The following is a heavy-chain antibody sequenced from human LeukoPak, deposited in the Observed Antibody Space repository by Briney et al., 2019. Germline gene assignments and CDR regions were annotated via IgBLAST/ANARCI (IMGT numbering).Heavy chain of an antibody. D-gene: IGHD1-20*01. V-gene: IGHV4-38-2*02. CDR1: GYSISSGYY. Sequence: TSETLSLTCTVSGYSISSGYYWGWIRQPPGKGLEWIGSIYHSGSTYYNPSLKSRVTISVDTSKNQFSLKLSSVTAADTAVYYCASVGYNWNDGRNAFDIWGQGTMVTVSS. J-gene: IGHJ3*02. CDR2: IYHSGST. CDR3: ASVGYNWNDGRNAFDI.